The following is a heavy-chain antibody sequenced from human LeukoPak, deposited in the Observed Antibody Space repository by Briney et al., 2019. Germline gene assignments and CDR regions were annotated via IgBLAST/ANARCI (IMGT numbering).Heavy chain of an antibody. Sequence: GRSLRLSCVASGFSFSDYYMSWIRQAPGKGLEWVSSISGSGTTIFYTDSVKGRFTISRDNAKNSLYMQMNSLRAEDTAVYYCARVFLRRVFEYWGQETLVTVSS. CDR1: GFSFSDYY. D-gene: IGHD2/OR15-2a*01. V-gene: IGHV3-11*01. CDR2: ISGSGTTI. J-gene: IGHJ4*02. CDR3: ARVFLRRVFEY.